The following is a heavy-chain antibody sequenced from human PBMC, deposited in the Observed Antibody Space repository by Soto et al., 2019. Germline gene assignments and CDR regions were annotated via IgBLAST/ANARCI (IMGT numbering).Heavy chain of an antibody. D-gene: IGHD1-26*01. CDR2: IIPIFGTA. V-gene: IGHV1-69*13. CDR3: ARGSPSGSLAFDY. Sequence: ASVKVSCKASGGTFSSYAISWVRQAPGQGLEWMGGIIPIFGTANYAQKFQGRVTITADESTSTAYIELSSLRSEDTAVYYCARGSPSGSLAFDYWGQGTLVTVSS. CDR1: GGTFSSYA. J-gene: IGHJ4*02.